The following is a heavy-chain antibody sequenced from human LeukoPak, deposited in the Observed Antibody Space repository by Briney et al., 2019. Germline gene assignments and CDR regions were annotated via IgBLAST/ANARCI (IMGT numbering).Heavy chain of an antibody. J-gene: IGHJ4*02. CDR2: INPNNGGT. D-gene: IGHD3-16*02. CDR3: ARIINDYIWGSYRTYYFDY. Sequence: GASVKVSCKASGYTFSTYGISWVRQAPGQGLEWMGWINPNNGGTNYAQRFQGRVTMTRDTSISTAYMELSRLRSDDTAVYYCARIINDYIWGSYRTYYFDYWGQGTLVTVSS. CDR1: GYTFSTYG. V-gene: IGHV1-2*02.